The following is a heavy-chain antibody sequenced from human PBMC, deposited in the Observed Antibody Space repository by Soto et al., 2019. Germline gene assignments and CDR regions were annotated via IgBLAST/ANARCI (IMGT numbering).Heavy chain of an antibody. D-gene: IGHD2-8*01. CDR3: GRDDIILKGWCIDH. Sequence: ASVKVSCKASDYTFTSYGISWVRQAPGQGLEWMGWISAYNGDTNYAHKFQDRVTMTTDTSTTTAYMELRSLSSDDTAVYYCGRDDIILKGWCIDHWGQGTLVTVSS. J-gene: IGHJ4*02. CDR1: DYTFTSYG. CDR2: ISAYNGDT. V-gene: IGHV1-18*01.